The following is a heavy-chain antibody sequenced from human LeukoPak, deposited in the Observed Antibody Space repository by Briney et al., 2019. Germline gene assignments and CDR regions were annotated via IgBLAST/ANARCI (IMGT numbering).Heavy chain of an antibody. V-gene: IGHV5-51*01. J-gene: IGHJ5*02. CDR3: ARSRGEDYDSSGYLNWFDP. CDR1: GYILTRNW. CDR2: AYPGDSGT. D-gene: IGHD3-22*01. Sequence: GESLKISCKISGYILTRNWIGWVRQVPGKGLEWMGLAYPGDSGTKYSPSFQGQVTISADKSISTAYLQWSSLKASDTAMYYCARSRGEDYDSSGYLNWFDPWGQGTLVTVSS.